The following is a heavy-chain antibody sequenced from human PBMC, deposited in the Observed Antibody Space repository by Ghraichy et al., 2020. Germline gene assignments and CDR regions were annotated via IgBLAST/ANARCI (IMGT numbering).Heavy chain of an antibody. J-gene: IGHJ4*02. V-gene: IGHV3-9*01. D-gene: IGHD6-19*01. CDR3: AKVDSSGWYVNDYFDY. Sequence: GGSLRLSCAASGFTFDDYAMHWVRQAPGKGLEWVSGISWNSGSIGYADSVKGRFTISRDNAKNSLYLQMNSLRAEDTALYYCAKVDSSGWYVNDYFDYWGQGTLVTVSS. CDR1: GFTFDDYA. CDR2: ISWNSGSI.